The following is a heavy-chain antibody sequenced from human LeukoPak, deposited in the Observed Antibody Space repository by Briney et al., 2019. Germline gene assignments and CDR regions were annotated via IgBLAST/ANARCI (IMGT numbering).Heavy chain of an antibody. Sequence: SETLSLTCTVSGGSISSSGYYWGWIRQPPGKGLEWIGNIYYSGSTYYNSSPKSRITISVDTSKNQFSLKLNSVTAADTAVYYCARLSAHCSSSCCYFDCWGQGTLVTVSS. CDR1: GGSISSSGYY. J-gene: IGHJ4*02. CDR2: IYYSGST. CDR3: ARLSAHCSSSCCYFDC. V-gene: IGHV4-39*01. D-gene: IGHD2-2*01.